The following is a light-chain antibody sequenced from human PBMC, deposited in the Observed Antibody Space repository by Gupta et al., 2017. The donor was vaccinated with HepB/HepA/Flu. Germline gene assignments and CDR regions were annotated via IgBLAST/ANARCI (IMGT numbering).Light chain of an antibody. Sequence: DIHMTQYPSTLSASVGDRVTITYRATQSISSWLAWYQQKPGKAPKVLIYKASNLESGVPSRFSGSGSGPEFTLTISSLQPDDFATYYCQQYNDYSWTFGQGTKVEI. CDR3: QQYNDYSWT. V-gene: IGKV1-5*03. CDR1: QSISSW. CDR2: KAS. J-gene: IGKJ1*01.